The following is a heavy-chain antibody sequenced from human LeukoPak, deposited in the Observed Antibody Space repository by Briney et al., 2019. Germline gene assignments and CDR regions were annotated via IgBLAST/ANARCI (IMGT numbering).Heavy chain of an antibody. CDR3: ARVRGSSGWYEYYYYYYYMDV. D-gene: IGHD6-19*01. Sequence: KASETLSLTCAVYGGSFSGYYWSWIRQPPGKGLEWIGEINHSGSTNYNPSLKSRVTISVDTSKNQFSLKLSSVTAADTAVYYCARVRGSSGWYEYYYYYYYMDVWGRGTTVTVSS. V-gene: IGHV4-34*01. J-gene: IGHJ6*03. CDR1: GGSFSGYY. CDR2: INHSGST.